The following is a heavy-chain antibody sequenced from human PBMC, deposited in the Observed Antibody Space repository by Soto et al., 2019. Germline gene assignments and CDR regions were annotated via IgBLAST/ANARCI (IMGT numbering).Heavy chain of an antibody. CDR2: ISYDGNNG. CDR3: ARDGVRYFDYYYGMDV. D-gene: IGHD1-1*01. CDR1: GFNFSRFT. Sequence: VGSLRLSCAASGFNFSRFTMHWVRQAPGKGLEWVALISYDGNNGYYADSVKGRFTFSRGNSNNTLYLQMNSLRAEDTAVYFCARDGVRYFDYYYGMDVCGQGTTVTVSS. V-gene: IGHV3-30-3*01. J-gene: IGHJ6*02.